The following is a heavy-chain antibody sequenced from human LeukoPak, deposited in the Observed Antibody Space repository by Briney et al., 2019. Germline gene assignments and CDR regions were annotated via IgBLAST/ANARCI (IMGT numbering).Heavy chain of an antibody. CDR3: ARALRGIAARLYPY. CDR2: INHSGST. J-gene: IGHJ4*02. CDR1: GGSFSGYY. V-gene: IGHV4-34*01. D-gene: IGHD6-6*01. Sequence: SETLSLTCAVYGGSFSGYYWSWIRQPPGKGLEWIGEINHSGSTNYNPSLTSRVTISVDTSKNQFSLKLSSVTAADTAVYYCARALRGIAARLYPYWGQGTLVTVSS.